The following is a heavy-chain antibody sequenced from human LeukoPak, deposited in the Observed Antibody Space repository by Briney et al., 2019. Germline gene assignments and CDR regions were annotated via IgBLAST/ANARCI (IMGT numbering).Heavy chain of an antibody. V-gene: IGHV3-23*01. J-gene: IGHJ3*02. CDR2: ISGSGGSI. D-gene: IGHD3-10*01. CDR1: GFTFNSYA. Sequence: GRSLRLSCAASGFTFNSYAMSWVGQAPGKGLEWVSAISGSGGSIYYADSVKGRFTISRDNSKNTLYLQMNSLRAEDTAVYYCAKTYGSGQRDIWGQGTMVTVSS. CDR3: AKTYGSGQRDI.